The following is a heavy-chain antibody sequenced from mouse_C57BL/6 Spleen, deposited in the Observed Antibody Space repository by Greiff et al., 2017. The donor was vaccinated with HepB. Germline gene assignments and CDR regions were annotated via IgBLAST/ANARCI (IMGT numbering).Heavy chain of an antibody. J-gene: IGHJ4*01. CDR2: IDPSDSYT. V-gene: IGHV1-69*01. Sequence: QVQLQQSGAELVMPGASVKLSCKASGYTFTSYWMHWVKQRPGQGLEWIGEIDPSDSYTNYNQKFKGKSTLTVDKSSSTAYMQLSSLTSEDSAVYYCASQRSYYYAMDYWGQGTSVTVSS. CDR3: ASQRSYYYAMDY. CDR1: GYTFTSYW.